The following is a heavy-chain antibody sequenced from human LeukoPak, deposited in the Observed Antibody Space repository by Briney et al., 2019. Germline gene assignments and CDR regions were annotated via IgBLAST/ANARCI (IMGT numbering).Heavy chain of an antibody. V-gene: IGHV3-66*01. CDR1: GFTVSGNY. CDR2: IYSRDST. J-gene: IGHJ3*02. CDR3: ARVFWEKDGFIGAFDI. D-gene: IGHD3-3*01. Sequence: PGGSLRLSCAASGFTVSGNYMSWVRQAPGKGLEWVSIIYSRDSTYYADSVKGRFTISRDNSKNTLYLQMNSLRAEDTAVYYCARVFWEKDGFIGAFDIWGQGTMVTVSS.